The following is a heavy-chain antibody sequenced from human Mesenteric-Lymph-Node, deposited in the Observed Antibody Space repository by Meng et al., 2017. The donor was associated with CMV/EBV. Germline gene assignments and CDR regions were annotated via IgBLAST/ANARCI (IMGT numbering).Heavy chain of an antibody. J-gene: IGHJ4*02. CDR3: ARLRRGDDSSGYYPDY. V-gene: IGHV4-39*02. D-gene: IGHD3-22*01. Sequence: SSISVDYFWCWRRQPPGELLELFGLGSVGYSLCSYDSPSLRIRIAGSVDSSKIVFSLKVNSVTVADTAVYFCARLRRGDDSSGYYPDYWGQGTLVTVSS. CDR1: SSISVDYF. CDR2: VGYSLCS.